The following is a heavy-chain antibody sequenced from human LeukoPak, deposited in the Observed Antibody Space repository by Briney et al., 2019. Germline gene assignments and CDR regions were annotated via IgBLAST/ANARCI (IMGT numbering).Heavy chain of an antibody. CDR3: ARGGYSYGFGFDY. CDR2: ISSSSSYI. J-gene: IGHJ4*02. D-gene: IGHD5-18*01. V-gene: IGHV3-21*01. CDR1: GFTFISYS. Sequence: GGSLRLSCAASGFTFISYSMNWVRQAPGKGLEWVSSISSSSSYIYHADSMKGRFTISIDNAKNSLYLQMSSLRGEDTAVYYCARGGYSYGFGFDYWGQGTLVTVSS.